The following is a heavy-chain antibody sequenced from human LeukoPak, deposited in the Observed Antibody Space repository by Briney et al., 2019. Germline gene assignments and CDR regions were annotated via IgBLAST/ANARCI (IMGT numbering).Heavy chain of an antibody. V-gene: IGHV3-21*04. CDR1: GFTFNNYN. CDR3: ARVLRYCSGGNCYSGGLGYMDV. CDR2: ITSSGPYI. J-gene: IGHJ6*03. D-gene: IGHD2-15*01. Sequence: GGSLRLSCATSGFTFNNYNMNWVRQAPGRALEGASPITSSGPYIFYADSVKGRFTISRDNAKNSLYLQMNSLRAEDTAVYYCARVLRYCSGGNCYSGGLGYMDVWGKGTTVTISS.